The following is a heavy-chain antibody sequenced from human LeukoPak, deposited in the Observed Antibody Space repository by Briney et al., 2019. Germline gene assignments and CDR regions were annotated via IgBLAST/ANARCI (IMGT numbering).Heavy chain of an antibody. J-gene: IGHJ3*02. CDR2: ITSDSGTV. CDR1: GFTFSDRY. D-gene: IGHD7-27*01. CDR3: TKGNWGNAFDI. V-gene: IGHV3-9*03. Sequence: GGSLRLSCAASGFTFSDRYMDWVRQAPGKGLEWVSGITSDSGTVDYADSVRGRFTISRDNVKNSLYLQMNSLRAEDMALYYCTKGNWGNAFDIWGQGTMVTVS.